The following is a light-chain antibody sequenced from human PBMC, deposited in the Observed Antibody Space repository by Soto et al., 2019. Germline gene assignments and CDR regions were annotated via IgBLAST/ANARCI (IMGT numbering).Light chain of an antibody. CDR3: QQYRDSRT. Sequence: EIVLTQSPGTLSLSPGERATLSCRASQSFSNNYLAWYQQKPGQAPRLLIYGASSRATGIPDRFSGSGSGTDFTLTISRLEPEDFALYYCQQYRDSRTFGQGTKVEIK. CDR2: GAS. V-gene: IGKV3-20*01. CDR1: QSFSNNY. J-gene: IGKJ1*01.